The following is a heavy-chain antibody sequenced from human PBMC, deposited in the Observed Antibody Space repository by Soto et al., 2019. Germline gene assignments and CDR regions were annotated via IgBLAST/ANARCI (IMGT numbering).Heavy chain of an antibody. D-gene: IGHD6-13*01. J-gene: IGHJ6*02. CDR2: IDPVDSYA. CDR1: GFSFTNYW. V-gene: IGHV5-10-1*01. Sequence: GESLKISCKTSGFSFTNYWITWVRQVPGKGLEWMGNIDPVDSYANYSPSFQGHVTFSVDTSISTAFLHWSSPKASDTAIYYCARIPHSTTSYYDYYYGMDVWGQGTTVTVSS. CDR3: ARIPHSTTSYYDYYYGMDV.